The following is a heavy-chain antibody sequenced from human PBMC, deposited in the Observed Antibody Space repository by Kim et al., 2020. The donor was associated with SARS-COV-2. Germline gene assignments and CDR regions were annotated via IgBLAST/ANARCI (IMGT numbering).Heavy chain of an antibody. Sequence: ASVKVSCKASGYTFTSYAMHCVRQAPGQRLEWMGWINAGNGNTKYSQKFQGRVTITRDTSASTAYMELSSLRSEDTAVYYCARVSKSVAAALLDYWGQGTLVTVSS. CDR2: INAGNGNT. D-gene: IGHD6-13*01. CDR3: ARVSKSVAAALLDY. V-gene: IGHV1-3*01. J-gene: IGHJ4*02. CDR1: GYTFTSYA.